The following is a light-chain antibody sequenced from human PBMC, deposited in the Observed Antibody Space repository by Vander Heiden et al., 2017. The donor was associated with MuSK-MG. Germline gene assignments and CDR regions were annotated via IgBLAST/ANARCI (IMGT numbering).Light chain of an antibody. CDR1: QCVSSY. J-gene: IGKJ4*01. V-gene: IGKV3-11*01. Sequence: EIVLTQSPATLSWSPGERATLSCRASQCVSSYLAWYQQKPGQAPRLLIYDASNRATGITARFSGSGSGTDFTLTISSLEPEDFAVYYCQQRSNWPPLTFGGGTKVEIK. CDR2: DAS. CDR3: QQRSNWPPLT.